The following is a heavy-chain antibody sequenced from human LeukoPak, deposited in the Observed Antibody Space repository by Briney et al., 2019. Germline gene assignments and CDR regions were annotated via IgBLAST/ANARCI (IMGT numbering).Heavy chain of an antibody. D-gene: IGHD4-17*01. CDR2: IYYSGSA. J-gene: IGHJ5*02. Sequence: PSETLSLTCTVSGSSISSSSYYWGWIRQPPGKGLEWIGSIYYSGSAYYNPSLKSRVTISVDTSKNQFSLRLTSVTATDTAVYYCARLGATVTTLSWFDPWGQGTLVTVSS. CDR1: GSSISSSSYY. CDR3: ARLGATVTTLSWFDP. V-gene: IGHV4-39*01.